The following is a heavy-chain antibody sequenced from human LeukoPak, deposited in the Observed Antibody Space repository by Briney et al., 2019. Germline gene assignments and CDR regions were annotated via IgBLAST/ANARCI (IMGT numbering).Heavy chain of an antibody. CDR1: GGSISSYY. J-gene: IGHJ4*02. CDR2: IYTSGST. V-gene: IGHV4-4*07. Sequence: SETLSLTCTVSGGSISSYYWSWIRQPAGKGLEWIGRIYTSGSTNYNPSLKGRVTMSVDTSKNQFSLKLSSVTAADTAVYHCARVDSYGSLDYWGQGTLVTVSS. CDR3: ARVDSYGSLDY. D-gene: IGHD5-18*01.